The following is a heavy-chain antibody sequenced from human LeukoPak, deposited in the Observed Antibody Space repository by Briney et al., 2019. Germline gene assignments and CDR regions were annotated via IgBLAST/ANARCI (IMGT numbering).Heavy chain of an antibody. V-gene: IGHV3-74*01. CDR3: AKARLSRGGSGSYYTRGLDY. CDR2: INSDGSST. CDR1: GFTFSSYW. D-gene: IGHD3-10*01. J-gene: IGHJ4*02. Sequence: PGGSLRLSCAASGFTFSSYWMHWVRQAPGKGLVWVSRINSDGSSTSYADSVKGRFTISRDNAKNSLYLQMNSLRAEDTALYYCAKARLSRGGSGSYYTRGLDYWGQGTLVTVSS.